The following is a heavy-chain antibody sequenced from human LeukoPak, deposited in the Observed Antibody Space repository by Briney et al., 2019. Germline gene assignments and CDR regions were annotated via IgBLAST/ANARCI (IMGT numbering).Heavy chain of an antibody. CDR3: ARGGTHYDRRFVFDY. V-gene: IGHV3-23*01. CDR1: GFTFSSYA. Sequence: PGGSLRLSCAASGFTFSSYAMSWVRQAPGKGLEWVSAISGSGGSTYYADSVRGRFTISRDNSKNTLYLQMNSLRAEDTAVYYCARGGTHYDRRFVFDYWGQGVLVTVSS. CDR2: ISGSGGST. J-gene: IGHJ4*02. D-gene: IGHD3-3*01.